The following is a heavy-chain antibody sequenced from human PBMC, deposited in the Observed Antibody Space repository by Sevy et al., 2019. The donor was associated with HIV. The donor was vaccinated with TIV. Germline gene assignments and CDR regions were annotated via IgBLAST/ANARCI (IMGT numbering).Heavy chain of an antibody. CDR2: INPSGGST. V-gene: IGHV1-46*01. D-gene: IGHD2-21*02. J-gene: IGHJ4*02. CDR3: ASLRSCGGDCYYFDY. CDR1: GYSFTSYE. Sequence: ASVKVSCKASGYSFTSYEMEWVRQAPGQGLEWMGIINPSGGSTGYAQSFQGRVILTRDTSTDTVYMELNSLRSEDTAVYYCASLRSCGGDCYYFDYWGQRTLVTVSS.